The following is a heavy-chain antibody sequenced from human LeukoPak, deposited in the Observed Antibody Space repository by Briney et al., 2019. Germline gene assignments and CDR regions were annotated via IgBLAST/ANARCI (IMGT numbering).Heavy chain of an antibody. CDR2: INPNSGGT. Sequence: ASVKVSCKASGYTFTGYYMHWVRQAPGQGLEWKGRINPNSGGTNYAQRFQGRVTITADESTSTAYMELSSLRSEDTAVYYCARVMFGEQWLVSTSGFDPWGQGTLVTVSS. CDR1: GYTFTGYY. J-gene: IGHJ5*02. V-gene: IGHV1-2*06. D-gene: IGHD6-19*01. CDR3: ARVMFGEQWLVSTSGFDP.